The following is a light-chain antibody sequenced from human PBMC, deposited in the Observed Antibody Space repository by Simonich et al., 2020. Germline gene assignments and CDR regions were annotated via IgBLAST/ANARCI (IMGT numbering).Light chain of an antibody. CDR2: KAS. J-gene: IGKJ1*01. CDR3: QQYNSYSRT. Sequence: DIQMTQSPSTLSASVGDRVTITCRASQSMSSWLAWYKQKPGKAPKLQIYKASSLERWVPSRFSGSGSGTEFTLTISSLQPDDFATYYCQQYNSYSRTFGQGTKVEIK. V-gene: IGKV1-5*03. CDR1: QSMSSW.